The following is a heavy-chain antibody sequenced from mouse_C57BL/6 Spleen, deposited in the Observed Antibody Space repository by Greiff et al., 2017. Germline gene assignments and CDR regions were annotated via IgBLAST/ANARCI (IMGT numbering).Heavy chain of an antibody. J-gene: IGHJ4*01. V-gene: IGHV1-69*01. CDR3: ARSGYAMDY. CDR2: IDPSDSYT. D-gene: IGHD3-1*01. CDR1: GYTFTSYW. Sequence: QVQLQQPGAELVMPGASVKLSCKASGYTFTSYWMHWVKQRPGQGLEWIGEIDPSDSYTNYNQKFKGKSTLTVDKSSSTAYMQLSSLTSEDSAVYYCARSGYAMDYWGQRTSVTVSS.